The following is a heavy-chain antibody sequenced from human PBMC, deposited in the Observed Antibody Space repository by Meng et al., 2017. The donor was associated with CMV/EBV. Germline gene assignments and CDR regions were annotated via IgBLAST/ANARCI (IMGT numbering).Heavy chain of an antibody. CDR2: IYYSGST. D-gene: IGHD6-6*01. CDR1: GGSISSSSYY. V-gene: IGHV4-39*01. CDR3: ASYHRSSSIDY. J-gene: IGHJ4*02. Sequence: TCNVAGGSISSSSYYWGWIRQPPGKGLEWSGSIYYSGSTYYNPSLKSRVTISVDTSKNQFSLKLSSVTAADTAVYYCASYHRSSSIDYWGQGTLVTVSS.